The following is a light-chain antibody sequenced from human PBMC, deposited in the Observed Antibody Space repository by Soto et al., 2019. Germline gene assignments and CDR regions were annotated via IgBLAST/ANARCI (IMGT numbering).Light chain of an antibody. J-gene: IGKJ2*01. CDR3: QQYGSSPPYT. CDR2: GAS. V-gene: IGKV3-20*01. CDR1: HSISTN. Sequence: EIIMTQSPATLSVSPGEGATLSCRTSHSISTNLAWYQQKPGQAPRLLIYGASSRATGIPDRFSGSGSGTDFTLTISRLEPEDFAVYYCQQYGSSPPYTFGQGTKLEIK.